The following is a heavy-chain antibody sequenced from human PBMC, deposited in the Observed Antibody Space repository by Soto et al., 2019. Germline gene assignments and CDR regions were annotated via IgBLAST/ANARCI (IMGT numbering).Heavy chain of an antibody. J-gene: IGHJ5*02. CDR1: WGSSGNSAYY. Sequence: PSETLSLTWAVSWGSSGNSAYYWGWIRQAPGKGLEWIGSINHSGNTYLSPSLKDRVTMSVDTSKNSFSLKLRSATAADTGLYYCSTRAPEGFDPWGQGTLVTVSS. CDR2: INHSGNT. V-gene: IGHV4-39*01. CDR3: STRAPEGFDP.